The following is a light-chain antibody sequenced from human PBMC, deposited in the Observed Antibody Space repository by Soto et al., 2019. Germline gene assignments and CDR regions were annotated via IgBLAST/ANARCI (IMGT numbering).Light chain of an antibody. Sequence: EIVLTQSPATLSLSPGERATLSCRASQSVSSYLAWYQQKPGQAPRLLIHDASNRATGIPARFSGSGSGTGFTLTISSLEPEDFAVYYCQQRSNWPPFTFGPGTKVDIK. V-gene: IGKV3-11*01. CDR3: QQRSNWPPFT. J-gene: IGKJ3*01. CDR2: DAS. CDR1: QSVSSY.